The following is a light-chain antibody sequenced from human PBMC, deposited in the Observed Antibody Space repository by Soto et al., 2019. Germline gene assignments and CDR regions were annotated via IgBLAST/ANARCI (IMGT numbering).Light chain of an antibody. CDR2: TNS. CDR3: AVWDDSLHGYV. CDR1: RSNIGSNF. V-gene: IGLV1-44*01. Sequence: LTHPPSASGTPGQRLTIACSGTRSNIGSNFVNWYRQLPGTAPKLLVHTNSQRPSGVPDRFSGSKSGTSASLAISGLQSEDEGDYFCAVWDDSLHGYVFATGTKVTVL. J-gene: IGLJ1*01.